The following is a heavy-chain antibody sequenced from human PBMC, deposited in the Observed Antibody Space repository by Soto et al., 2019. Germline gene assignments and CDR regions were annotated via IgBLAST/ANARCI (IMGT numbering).Heavy chain of an antibody. J-gene: IGHJ4*02. D-gene: IGHD3-22*01. CDR2: ISYAGSNK. V-gene: IGHV3-30*18. CDR1: GFTFSSYG. Sequence: GGSLRLSCAASGFTFSSYGMHWVRQAPGKGLEWVAVISYAGSNKYYVDSVKGRFTISRDNSKNTLYLQMNSLRAEDTAVYYCAKDAYDSSGYYPGLWGQGTLVTVSS. CDR3: AKDAYDSSGYYPGL.